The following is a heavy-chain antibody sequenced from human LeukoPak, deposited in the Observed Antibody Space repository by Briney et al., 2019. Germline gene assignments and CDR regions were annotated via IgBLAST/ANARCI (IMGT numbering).Heavy chain of an antibody. CDR1: GGSISSYY. D-gene: IGHD4-23*01. J-gene: IGHJ4*02. Sequence: PSETLSLTCTVSGGSISSYYWSWIRQPPGKALEWIGYIFYIGNTNYNPSLKSRVTLSIDTSKNQFSLKLSSVTAADTAVYYCASQYYGGNGLGRAFDYWGQGTLVTVSS. CDR3: ASQYYGGNGLGRAFDY. CDR2: IFYIGNT. V-gene: IGHV4-59*08.